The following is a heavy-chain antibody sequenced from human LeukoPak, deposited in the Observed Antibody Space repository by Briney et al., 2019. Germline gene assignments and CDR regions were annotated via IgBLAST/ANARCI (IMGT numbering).Heavy chain of an antibody. CDR3: ARGSHYYYGMDV. Sequence: SETLSLTCAVSGYSISSGYYWGRIRPPPGKGLEWIGSIYHSGSTYYNPSLKSRVTISVDTSKNQFSLKLSSVTAADTAVYYWARGSHYYYGMDVWGKGTTVTVSS. J-gene: IGHJ6*04. V-gene: IGHV4-38-2*01. CDR1: GYSISSGYY. CDR2: IYHSGST.